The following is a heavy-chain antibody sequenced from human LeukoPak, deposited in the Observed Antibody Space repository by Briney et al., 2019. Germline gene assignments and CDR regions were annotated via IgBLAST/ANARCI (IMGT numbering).Heavy chain of an antibody. J-gene: IGHJ3*02. CDR1: GFTFSSYG. V-gene: IGHV3-23*01. Sequence: GGSLRLSCAASGFTFSSYGMSWVRQAPGKGLEWVSAISGSGGSTYYADSVKGRFTISRDNSKNTLYLQMNSLRAEDTAVYYCAKDCYDSSGYYYVDAFDIWGQGTMVTVSS. CDR2: ISGSGGST. CDR3: AKDCYDSSGYYYVDAFDI. D-gene: IGHD3-22*01.